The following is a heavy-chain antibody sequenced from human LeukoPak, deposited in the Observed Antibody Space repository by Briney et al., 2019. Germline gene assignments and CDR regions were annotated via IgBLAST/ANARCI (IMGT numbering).Heavy chain of an antibody. CDR3: ARAGHRKYYYDNAYDY. CDR1: GYTYTNYG. D-gene: IGHD3-22*01. V-gene: IGHV1-18*01. J-gene: IGHJ4*02. CDR2: ISGYNGHT. Sequence: ASVKGSCKASGYTYTNYGISWVRQAPGQGLEWRGWISGYNGHTNYAQKLQGRVTMTTHTSTSTAYMELRSLRSDDTAVYYCARAGHRKYYYDNAYDYWGQGTLVTVSS.